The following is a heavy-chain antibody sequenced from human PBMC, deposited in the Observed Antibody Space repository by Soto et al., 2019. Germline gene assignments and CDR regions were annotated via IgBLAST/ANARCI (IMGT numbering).Heavy chain of an antibody. CDR2: INGGNGQT. Sequence: ASVKVSCKASGYTFTTHAMHWVRQAPGQSLEWMGWINGGNGQTKHSQRFQGRVNITRDTSASTAYMELSSLRSEDTAVYYCARGQVMEPHYYYYGMDIWGQGTTVTVSS. CDR3: ARGQVMEPHYYYYGMDI. CDR1: GYTFTTHA. V-gene: IGHV1-3*01. J-gene: IGHJ6*02. D-gene: IGHD1-1*01.